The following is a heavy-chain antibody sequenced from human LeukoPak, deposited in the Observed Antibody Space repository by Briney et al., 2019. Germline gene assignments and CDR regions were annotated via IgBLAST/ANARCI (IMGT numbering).Heavy chain of an antibody. Sequence: GGSLRLSCAASGFTFSSYGMHWVRQAPGKGLEWVAVIWYDGSNKYYADSVKGRFTISRDNSKNTLYLQMNSLRAEDTAVYYCAKAQEGDYGGNSYAFDIWGQGTMVTVSS. V-gene: IGHV3-33*06. CDR2: IWYDGSNK. CDR1: GFTFSSYG. J-gene: IGHJ3*02. D-gene: IGHD4-23*01. CDR3: AKAQEGDYGGNSYAFDI.